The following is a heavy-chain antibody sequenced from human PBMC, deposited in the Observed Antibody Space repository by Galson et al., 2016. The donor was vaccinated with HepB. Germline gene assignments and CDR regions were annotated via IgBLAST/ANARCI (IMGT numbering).Heavy chain of an antibody. CDR3: ARAWGFDY. J-gene: IGHJ4*02. D-gene: IGHD3-16*01. CDR1: GYTFTTYG. V-gene: IGHV1-18*01. Sequence: SVKVSCKASGYTFTTYGISWVRQAPGQGLEWMGWISVYHGDTKFAEKFQDRVPLTTDRSTTTAYMELRGLRSEDTAVYFCARAWGFDYWGQGTRVAVSS. CDR2: ISVYHGDT.